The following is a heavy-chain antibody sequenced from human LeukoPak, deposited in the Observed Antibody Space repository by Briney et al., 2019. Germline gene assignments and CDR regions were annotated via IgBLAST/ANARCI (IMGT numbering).Heavy chain of an antibody. CDR3: ARKSGTRGAFDV. CDR2: IYDSRST. D-gene: IGHD1-26*01. Sequence: SETLSLTCTVSGGSISSGSYYWSWIRQPAGKGLEWIGRIYDSRSTNYNPSLKSRVIISVDTSKNQFSLNLNSVTAADTAVYYCARKSGTRGAFDVWGQGTMVTVAS. CDR1: GGSISSGSYY. J-gene: IGHJ3*01. V-gene: IGHV4-61*02.